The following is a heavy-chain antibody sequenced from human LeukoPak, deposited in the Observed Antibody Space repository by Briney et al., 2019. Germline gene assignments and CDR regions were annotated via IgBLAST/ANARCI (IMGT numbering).Heavy chain of an antibody. Sequence: GGSLGLSCAASGFNFNVYAMHWVRQAPGKGLEWVSGVSGSGGDTSYADSVKGRFTISRDNSRTTLSLQMNSLRADDAAVYYCAKGRSGWFRNGMDVWGQGITVTVSS. CDR3: AKGRSGWFRNGMDV. J-gene: IGHJ6*02. V-gene: IGHV3-23*01. CDR2: VSGSGGDT. D-gene: IGHD6-19*01. CDR1: GFNFNVYA.